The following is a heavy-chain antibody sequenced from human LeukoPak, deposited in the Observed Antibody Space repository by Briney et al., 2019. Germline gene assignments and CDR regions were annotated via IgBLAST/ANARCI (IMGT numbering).Heavy chain of an antibody. Sequence: ASVKVSCKASGYTFTSYGISWVRQAPGQGLEWMGWISAYNGNTNYAQKLQGRVTMTTDTSTSTAYMELRSLRSDDTAVYYCARGPLHCGGDCYGSYYFDYWGQGTLATVSS. CDR1: GYTFTSYG. CDR3: ARGPLHCGGDCYGSYYFDY. CDR2: ISAYNGNT. V-gene: IGHV1-18*01. D-gene: IGHD2-21*01. J-gene: IGHJ4*02.